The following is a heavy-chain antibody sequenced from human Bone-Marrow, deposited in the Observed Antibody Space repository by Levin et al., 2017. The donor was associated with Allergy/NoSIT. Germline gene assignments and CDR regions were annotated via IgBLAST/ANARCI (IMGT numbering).Heavy chain of an antibody. Sequence: SETLSLTCTVSGGSISSYYWSWIRQPPGKGLEWIGYIYYSGSTNYNPSLKSRVTISVDTSKNQFSLKLSSVTAADTAVYYCARQLRYFDWPNYGMDVWGQGTTVTVSS. D-gene: IGHD3-9*01. V-gene: IGHV4-59*01. CDR1: GGSISSYY. J-gene: IGHJ6*02. CDR2: IYYSGST. CDR3: ARQLRYFDWPNYGMDV.